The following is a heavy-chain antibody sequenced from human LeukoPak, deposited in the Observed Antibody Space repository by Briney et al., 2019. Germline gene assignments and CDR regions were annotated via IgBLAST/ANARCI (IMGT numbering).Heavy chain of an antibody. Sequence: SETLSLTCTVSGGSISSYYWSWIRQPPGKGLEWIGYIYYSGSTNYNPSLKSRVTISVDTSKNQFSLNLNSMTAADTAVYYCARRGRAQGPLSLWGQGTMVTVSS. D-gene: IGHD2-15*01. V-gene: IGHV4-59*01. J-gene: IGHJ3*01. CDR1: GGSISSYY. CDR3: ARRGRAQGPLSL. CDR2: IYYSGST.